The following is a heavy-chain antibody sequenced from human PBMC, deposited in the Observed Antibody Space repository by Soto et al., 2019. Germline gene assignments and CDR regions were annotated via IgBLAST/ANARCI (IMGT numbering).Heavy chain of an antibody. CDR1: GFTFSTYA. CDR3: VRGVRLHFXL. Sequence: GGSLRLSCGVSGFTFSTYAMSWVRQAPGKGLEWVSAISGSGNKTFYADSVKGRFTISRDNSKNTLHLHMSSLRVEDTAVYYCVRGVRLHFXLWGQGTLVT. CDR2: ISGSGNKT. J-gene: IGHJ4*02. V-gene: IGHV3-23*01.